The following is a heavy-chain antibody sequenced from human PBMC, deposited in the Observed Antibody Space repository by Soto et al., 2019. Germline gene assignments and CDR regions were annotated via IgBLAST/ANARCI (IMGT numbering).Heavy chain of an antibody. Sequence: QVQLVESGGGVVQPGRSLRLSCAASGFTFSSYGMNWVRQAPGKGLEWVAVISYDGSNKYYADSVKGRFTISRDNSKNTLYLQMNSLRAEDTAVYYCANPDASSDYWGQGTLVTVSS. CDR2: ISYDGSNK. D-gene: IGHD2-2*01. CDR3: ANPDASSDY. J-gene: IGHJ4*02. CDR1: GFTFSSYG. V-gene: IGHV3-30*18.